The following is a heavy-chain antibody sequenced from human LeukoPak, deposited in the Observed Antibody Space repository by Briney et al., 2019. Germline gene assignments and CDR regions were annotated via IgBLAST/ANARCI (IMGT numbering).Heavy chain of an antibody. J-gene: IGHJ4*02. V-gene: IGHV1-2*02. CDR1: GYTFTAYY. D-gene: IGHD5-18*01. CDR3: AREPVDTPMVTSFDY. Sequence: GASVKVSCKASGYTFTAYYMHWVRQAPGQGLEWMGWINPNSGGTNYAQKFQGRVTMTRDTSITTVYMELSTLTSDDTAVYYCAREPVDTPMVTSFDYWGQGTLVTVSS. CDR2: INPNSGGT.